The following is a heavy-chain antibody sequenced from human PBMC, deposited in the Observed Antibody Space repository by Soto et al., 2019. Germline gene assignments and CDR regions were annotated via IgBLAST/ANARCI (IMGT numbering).Heavy chain of an antibody. J-gene: IGHJ4*02. V-gene: IGHV4-4*07. D-gene: IGHD6-6*01. Sequence: TLSLTCTVSGGSISSLYWAWIRQPAGKGLEWIGRIFPSGDSNYNPSLKSRVSMSLDTSKNQFSLTVTSVTAADTAVYYCARASRCKSEYECFAWLDFWGQGILVTVSS. CDR2: IFPSGDS. CDR3: ARASRCKSEYECFAWLDF. CDR1: GGSISSLY.